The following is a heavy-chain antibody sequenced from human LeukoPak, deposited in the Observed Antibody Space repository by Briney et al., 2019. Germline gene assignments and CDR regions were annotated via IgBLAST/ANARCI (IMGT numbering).Heavy chain of an antibody. J-gene: IGHJ4*02. V-gene: IGHV3-23*01. D-gene: IGHD6-19*01. CDR1: GFTFSIYA. CDR3: AKEGLKKWLVRDYYFDY. Sequence: PGGSLRLSCAASGFTFSIYAMSWVRQAPGRGLEWVSAISGSGGSTYYADSVKGRFTISRDNSKNTLYLQMNSLRAEDTAVYYCAKEGLKKWLVRDYYFDYWGQGTLVTVSS. CDR2: ISGSGGST.